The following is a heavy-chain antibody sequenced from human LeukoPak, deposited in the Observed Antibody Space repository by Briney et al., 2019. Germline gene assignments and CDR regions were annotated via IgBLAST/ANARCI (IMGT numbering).Heavy chain of an antibody. V-gene: IGHV1-18*01. Sequence: ASVKVSCKASGYTFTSYGISWVRQAPGQGLEWMGWISAYNGNTNYAQKFQGRVTITADKSTSTAYMELSSLRSEDTAVYYCARARDTAMVRAFDIWGQGTMVTVSS. D-gene: IGHD5-18*01. CDR2: ISAYNGNT. CDR1: GYTFTSYG. CDR3: ARARDTAMVRAFDI. J-gene: IGHJ3*02.